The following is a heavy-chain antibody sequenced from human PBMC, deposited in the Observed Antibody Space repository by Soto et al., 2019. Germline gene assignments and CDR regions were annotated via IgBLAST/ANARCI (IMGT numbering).Heavy chain of an antibody. CDR3: ARVEQLVFHYMDV. D-gene: IGHD6-13*01. J-gene: IGHJ6*03. V-gene: IGHV4-34*01. CDR2: INHSGST. CDR1: GGSFSGYY. Sequence: PSETLSLTCAVYGGSFSGYYWSWIRQPPGKWLEWIGEINHSGSTNYNPSLKSRVTISVDTSKNQFSLKLSSVTAADTAVYYCARVEQLVFHYMDVWGKGTTVTVSS.